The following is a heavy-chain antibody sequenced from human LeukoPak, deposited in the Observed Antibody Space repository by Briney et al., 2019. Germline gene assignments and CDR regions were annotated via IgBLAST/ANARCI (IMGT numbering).Heavy chain of an antibody. CDR3: ARGRKNRIFGVVPLNY. V-gene: IGHV4-34*01. J-gene: IGHJ4*02. D-gene: IGHD3-3*02. CDR1: GGSFSGYY. CDR2: INHSGST. Sequence: SSETLSLTCAVYGGSFSGYYWSWIRQPPGKGLEWIGEINHSGSTNYNPSLKSRVTISVDTSKNQFSLKLSSVTAADMAVYYCARGRKNRIFGVVPLNYWGQGTLVTVSS.